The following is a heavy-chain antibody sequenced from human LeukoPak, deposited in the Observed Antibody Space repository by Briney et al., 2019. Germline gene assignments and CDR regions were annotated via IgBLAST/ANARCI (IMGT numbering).Heavy chain of an antibody. CDR2: IYTSGST. D-gene: IGHD3-3*01. CDR1: GGSISSGSYC. Sequence: SETLSLTCTVSGGSISSGSYCWSWIRQPAGKGLEWIGRIYTSGSTNYNPSLKSRVTISVDTSKNQFSLKLSSVTAADTAVYYCARGNYDFWSGYSNDYWGQGTLVTVSS. CDR3: ARGNYDFWSGYSNDY. J-gene: IGHJ4*02. V-gene: IGHV4-61*02.